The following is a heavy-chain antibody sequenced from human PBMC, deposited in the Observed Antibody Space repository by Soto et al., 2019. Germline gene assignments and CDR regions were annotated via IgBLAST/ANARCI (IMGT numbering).Heavy chain of an antibody. D-gene: IGHD2-8*01. CDR3: ARAPMVLSRSYFDS. Sequence: SETLSLTCTVSGGSMSSHYWTWLRQPPGKGLEWIGYISYSGSTYYNPSLKSRVTISADTSRNQLSLNLTSVTAADTAVYYCARAPMVLSRSYFDSWGQGTPVTVSS. CDR2: ISYSGST. J-gene: IGHJ4*02. V-gene: IGHV4-59*11. CDR1: GGSMSSHY.